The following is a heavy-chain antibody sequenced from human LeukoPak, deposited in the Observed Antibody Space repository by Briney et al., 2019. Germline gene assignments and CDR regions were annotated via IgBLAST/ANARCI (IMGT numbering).Heavy chain of an antibody. Sequence: SETLSLTCAVYGASFNTYYWTWIRQSPDKCLEWIGEVKHDGDTNVNPSLRSRVVMSVDASKNQFSLKMTSVTAADTAIYFCARGPVALPNDRLSLFFDFWGQGTLVTVSS. CDR3: ARGPVALPNDRLSLFFDF. D-gene: IGHD2-8*01. J-gene: IGHJ5*01. CDR1: GASFNTYY. CDR2: VKHDGDT. V-gene: IGHV4-34*01.